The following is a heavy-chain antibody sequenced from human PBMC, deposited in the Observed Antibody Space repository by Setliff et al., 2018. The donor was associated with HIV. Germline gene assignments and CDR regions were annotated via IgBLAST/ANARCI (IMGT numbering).Heavy chain of an antibody. J-gene: IGHJ4*02. V-gene: IGHV4-61*09. CDR2: IYSIQNT. CDR3: ARLGEYACWSGSLGCFDN. CDR1: GGSFSSGNYY. Sequence: PSETLSLTCTVSGGSFSSGNYYWSWIRQPAGKGLEWIGHIYSIQNTNYNPSLKSRVTISVDTSKNQFSLTLRSLTAAGMAVYYCARLGEYACWSGSLGCFDNWGQGTLVTVSS. D-gene: IGHD3-3*01.